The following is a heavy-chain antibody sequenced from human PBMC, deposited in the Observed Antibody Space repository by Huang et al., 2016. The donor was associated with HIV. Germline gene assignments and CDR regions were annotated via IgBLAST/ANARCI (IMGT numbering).Heavy chain of an antibody. J-gene: IGHJ4*02. CDR1: GGSISTGSYS. D-gene: IGHD7-27*01. CDR2: IYYSGST. CDR3: ARRLGNYFFDY. Sequence: QVQLPESGPGLVKPSETLSLNCTVSGGSISTGSYSWGWIRQTPGKGLEWIANIYYSGSTNYNPSLKSRVTISVDTSQNQFSLKLSSVTAADTAIYYCARRLGNYFFDYWGQGTLVTVSS. V-gene: IGHV4-39*01.